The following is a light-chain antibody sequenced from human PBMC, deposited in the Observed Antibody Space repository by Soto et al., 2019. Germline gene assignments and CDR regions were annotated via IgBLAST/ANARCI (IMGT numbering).Light chain of an antibody. CDR2: KAS. CDR3: QHYNSYPVT. Sequence: DIQMTQSPSTLPASVGDRVTMTCRASQSISSWLAWYQQKPGKAPNLLIYKASYLESGVPSRFSGSGSGTEFTLTVSSLQADDFATYYCQHYNSYPVTFGGGTKVEIK. J-gene: IGKJ4*01. V-gene: IGKV1-5*03. CDR1: QSISSW.